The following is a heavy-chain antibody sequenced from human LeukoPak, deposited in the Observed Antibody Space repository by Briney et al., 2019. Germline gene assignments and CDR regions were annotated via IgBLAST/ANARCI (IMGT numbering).Heavy chain of an antibody. CDR2: INPNSGGT. V-gene: IGHV1-2*02. D-gene: IGHD3-22*01. Sequence: ASVKVSCKASGYTFTSYDINWVRQAPGQGLEWMGWINPNSGGTNYAQKFQGRVTMTRDTSISTAYMELSRLRSDDTAVYYCARGPPSWYYDSSGSKIHDYWGQGTLVTVSS. CDR3: ARGPPSWYYDSSGSKIHDY. J-gene: IGHJ4*02. CDR1: GYTFTSYD.